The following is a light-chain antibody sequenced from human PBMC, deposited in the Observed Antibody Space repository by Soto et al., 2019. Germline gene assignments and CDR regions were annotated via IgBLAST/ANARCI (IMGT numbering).Light chain of an antibody. CDR1: QSVSSY. CDR3: QQRSNWPPT. CDR2: DAS. J-gene: IGKJ1*01. Sequence: EIVLTQSPATLSLSPGERATLSCRASQSVSSYLAWYQQKPGQAPRLLIYDASNRATGIPARFSGSGSGTDFTLPISSLEPEDFAVYYCQQRSNWPPTFGQGTKVDNK. V-gene: IGKV3-11*01.